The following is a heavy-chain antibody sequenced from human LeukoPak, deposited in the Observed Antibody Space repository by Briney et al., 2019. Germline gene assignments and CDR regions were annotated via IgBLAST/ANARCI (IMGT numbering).Heavy chain of an antibody. D-gene: IGHD5-18*01. CDR2: ISSSSSYM. CDR3: ARERGYNFGYSDY. V-gene: IGHV3-21*01. Sequence: GGSLRLSCAASGFTFSSYNINWVRQAPGKGLEWVSSISSSSSYMYYADSVKGRFTISRDNAKNSLYLQMNSLRAEDTAVYYCARERGYNFGYSDYWGQGTLVTVSS. CDR1: GFTFSSYN. J-gene: IGHJ4*02.